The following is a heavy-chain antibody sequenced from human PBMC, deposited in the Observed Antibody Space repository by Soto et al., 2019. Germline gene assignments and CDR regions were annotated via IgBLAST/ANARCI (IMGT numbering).Heavy chain of an antibody. CDR1: GFTFSSYG. D-gene: IGHD3-3*01. J-gene: IGHJ6*02. V-gene: IGHV3-30*18. CDR2: ISYDGSNK. Sequence: GGSLRLSCAASGFTFSSYGMHWVRQAPGKGLEWVAVISYDGSNKYYADSVKGRFTISRDNSKNTLYLQMNSLRAEDTAVYYCAKGGGLRRFLEWLHSTDDYYYYGMDVWGQGTTVTVSS. CDR3: AKGGGLRRFLEWLHSTDDYYYYGMDV.